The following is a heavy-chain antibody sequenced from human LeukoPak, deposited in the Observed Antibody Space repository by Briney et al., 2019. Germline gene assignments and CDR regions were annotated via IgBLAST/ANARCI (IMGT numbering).Heavy chain of an antibody. D-gene: IGHD5-12*01. V-gene: IGHV3-48*04. CDR2: ISGSSNTI. CDR1: RFTFSSYG. CDR3: AKAIVATTTGGVDY. Sequence: GGSLRLSCAASRFTFSSYGMIWVRQAPGKGLEWVSYISGSSNTIYYTDSVKGRFTISRDNAKNSLYLQMNSLRAEDTALYYCAKAIVATTTGGVDYWGQGTLVTVSS. J-gene: IGHJ4*02.